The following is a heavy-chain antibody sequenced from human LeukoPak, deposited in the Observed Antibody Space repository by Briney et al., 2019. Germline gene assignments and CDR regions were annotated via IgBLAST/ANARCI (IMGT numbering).Heavy chain of an antibody. CDR1: GGSISSGGYY. D-gene: IGHD1-26*01. Sequence: SETLSLTCTVSGGSISSGGYYWSWIRQPPGKGLEWIGYIYHSGSTYYNPSLKSRVTISVDRSKNQFSLKLSSVTAADTAVYYCARDRLSETYSGNPPGDDAFDIWGQGTMVTVSS. CDR2: IYHSGST. V-gene: IGHV4-30-2*01. J-gene: IGHJ3*02. CDR3: ARDRLSETYSGNPPGDDAFDI.